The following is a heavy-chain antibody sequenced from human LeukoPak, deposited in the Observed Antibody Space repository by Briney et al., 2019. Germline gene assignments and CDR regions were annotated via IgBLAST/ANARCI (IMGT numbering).Heavy chain of an antibody. CDR3: ARTTEGGYTYDYFYYYYMDV. J-gene: IGHJ6*03. CDR1: GGSISTYY. D-gene: IGHD5-18*01. Sequence: PSETLSLTCTVSGGSISTYYWSWIRQPPGKGLEWIGYIYYSGSTNYNPSLKSRVTISVDTSKNHFSLKLSSVTPADTAVYYCARTTEGGYTYDYFYYYYMDVWGKGTTVTISS. CDR2: IYYSGST. V-gene: IGHV4-59*01.